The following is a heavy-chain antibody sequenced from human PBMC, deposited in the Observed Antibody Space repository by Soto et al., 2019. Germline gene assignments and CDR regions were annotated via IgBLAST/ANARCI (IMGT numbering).Heavy chain of an antibody. D-gene: IGHD1-26*01. V-gene: IGHV1-69*12. Sequence: QVQLVQSGAEVKKPGSSVKVSCKASGGTFSSYAISWVRQAPGQGLEWMGGIIPIFGTADYAQKFKGRVTLTAADSKSTAYMELSSLRSEDTAVYYCASHSGSSPEGRYYYGMDVWGQGTTVTVSS. J-gene: IGHJ6*02. CDR1: GGTFSSYA. CDR2: IIPIFGTA. CDR3: ASHSGSSPEGRYYYGMDV.